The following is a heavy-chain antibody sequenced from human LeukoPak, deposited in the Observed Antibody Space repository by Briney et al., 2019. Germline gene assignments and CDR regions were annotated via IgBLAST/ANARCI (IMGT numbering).Heavy chain of an antibody. Sequence: GGSLRLSCAASGFTFSSYSMNWVRQAPGKGLEWVSAISGSGGSTYYADSVKGRFTISRDNSKNTLYLQMNSLRAEDTAVYYCAKPTTVTLRGGYWGQGTLVTVSS. J-gene: IGHJ4*02. CDR3: AKPTTVTLRGGY. CDR1: GFTFSSYS. V-gene: IGHV3-23*01. CDR2: ISGSGGST. D-gene: IGHD4-11*01.